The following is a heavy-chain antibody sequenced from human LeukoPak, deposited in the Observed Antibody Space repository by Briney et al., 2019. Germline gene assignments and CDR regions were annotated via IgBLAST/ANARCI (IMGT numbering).Heavy chain of an antibody. CDR3: ARDLVAGSPDYFDY. D-gene: IGHD6-19*01. V-gene: IGHV3-30-3*01. CDR2: LSYDGSIK. Sequence: GGSLRLSCAASGFTFSSSPMHWLRQAPGQGLEWVAVLSYDGSIKSYADSVKGRFSISRDTSKNTLYLQMNSLRAEDTAVYYCARDLVAGSPDYFDYWGQGTLVTVSS. CDR1: GFTFSSSP. J-gene: IGHJ4*02.